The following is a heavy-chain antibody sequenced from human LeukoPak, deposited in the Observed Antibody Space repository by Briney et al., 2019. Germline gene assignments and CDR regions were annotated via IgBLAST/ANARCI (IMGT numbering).Heavy chain of an antibody. J-gene: IGHJ3*02. Sequence: GGSLRLSCEASGFTFSRYWMSWVRQAPGKGLEWVANIKQDGSEEYYVDSVKGRFTVSRDNAENSMYLQMNSLRDDDTAVYYCARGGYSSSWYEVGITAFDIWGQGTMVTVSS. D-gene: IGHD6-13*01. CDR3: ARGGYSSSWYEVGITAFDI. CDR2: IKQDGSEE. V-gene: IGHV3-7*01. CDR1: GFTFSRYW.